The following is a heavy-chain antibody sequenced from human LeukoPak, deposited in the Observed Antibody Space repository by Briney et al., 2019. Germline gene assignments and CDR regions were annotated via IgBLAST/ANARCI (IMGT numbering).Heavy chain of an antibody. J-gene: IGHJ4*02. D-gene: IGHD5-18*01. CDR3: ATRYSYGSDY. CDR1: GGSISSGSYY. V-gene: IGHV4-61*02. CDR2: IYTSGST. Sequence: KSSQTLSLTCTVSGGSISSGSYYWSWIRQPAGKGLEWIGRIYTSGSTNYNPSLKSRVTISVDTSKNQFSLKLSSVTAADTAVYYCATRYSYGSDYWGQGTLVTVSS.